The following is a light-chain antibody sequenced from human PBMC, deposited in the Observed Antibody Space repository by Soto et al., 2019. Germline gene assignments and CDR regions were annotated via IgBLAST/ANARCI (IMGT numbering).Light chain of an antibody. CDR3: AAWDDSLNGSV. J-gene: IGLJ7*01. V-gene: IGLV1-44*01. CDR2: GNN. Sequence: QSVLTQPPSASGTPGQRVTISCSGSSSNIGTNTVNWYQQLPGTAPKLLIYGNNQRPSGFPDRFSGSKSGTSASLAISGLQSEDEADYYCAAWDDSLNGSVFGGGTQLTVL. CDR1: SSNIGTNT.